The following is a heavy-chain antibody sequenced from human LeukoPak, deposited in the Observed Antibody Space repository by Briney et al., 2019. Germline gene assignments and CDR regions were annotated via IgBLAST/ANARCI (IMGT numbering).Heavy chain of an antibody. CDR2: ITNSSSYI. Sequence: AGGSLRLSYAPPGFTFSSDSMECVRQAPGKGLESVPSITNSSSYIYYAASVKGQFTISRDNATNSRYLQMNSLRAEDTAVYYCARDRDGYNGWGQGTLVTASS. CDR1: GFTFSSDS. J-gene: IGHJ4*02. V-gene: IGHV3-21*01. D-gene: IGHD5-24*01. CDR3: ARDRDGYNG.